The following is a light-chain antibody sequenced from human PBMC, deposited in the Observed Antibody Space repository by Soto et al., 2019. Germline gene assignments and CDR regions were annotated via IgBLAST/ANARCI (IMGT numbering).Light chain of an antibody. CDR3: QQYSKWPIT. CDR1: SSDVGN. CDR2: GIS. J-gene: IGKJ5*01. V-gene: IGKV3-15*01. Sequence: PASVSGSPGQSITISCTGTSSDVGNYNLVSWYQQHPGQPPRLLIYGISTRATGIPARFSGSGSGTEFSLTISSLQSEDFAVYYCQQYSKWPITFGQGTRLEIK.